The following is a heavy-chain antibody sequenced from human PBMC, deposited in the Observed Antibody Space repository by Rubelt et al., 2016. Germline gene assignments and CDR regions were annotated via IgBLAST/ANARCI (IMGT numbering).Heavy chain of an antibody. CDR1: GFTFTNAW. CDR3: ARDYANSAKDY. V-gene: IGHV3-33*08. D-gene: IGHD2-2*01. Sequence: GGSLRLSCAASGFTFTNAWLNWVRQAPGKGLEWVALIWYDGSDKYYADSVKGRFTISRDNSKSTVYLQMNSLRAEDTAVYYCARDYANSAKDYWGQGTLVTVSS. J-gene: IGHJ4*02. CDR2: IWYDGSDK.